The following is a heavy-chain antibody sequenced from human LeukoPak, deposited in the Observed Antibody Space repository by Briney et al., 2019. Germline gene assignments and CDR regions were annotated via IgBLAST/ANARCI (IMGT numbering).Heavy chain of an antibody. CDR2: ISWNSGSI. V-gene: IGHV3-9*01. J-gene: IGHJ4*02. D-gene: IGHD3-3*01. CDR3: AKGLSITIFGVVTAFDY. Sequence: GGSLRLSCAASGFTFGDYAMHWVRQAPGKGLEWVSGISWNSGSIGYADSVKGRFTISRDNAKNSLYLQMNSLRAEDTALYYCAKGLSITIFGVVTAFDYWGQGTLVTVSS. CDR1: GFTFGDYA.